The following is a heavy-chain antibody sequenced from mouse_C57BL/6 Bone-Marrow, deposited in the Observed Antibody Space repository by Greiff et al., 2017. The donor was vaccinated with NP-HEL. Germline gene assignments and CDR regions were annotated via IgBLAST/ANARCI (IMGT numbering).Heavy chain of an antibody. D-gene: IGHD2-3*01. J-gene: IGHJ2*01. CDR3: ASLCFDY. Sequence: QVQLQQSGPGLVQPSQSLSITCTVSGFSLTSYGVHWVRQSPGKGLEWLGVIWSGGSTDYNAAFISRLSISKDNSKSQVFFKMNSLQADDTAIYYCASLCFDYWGQGTTLTVSS. CDR1: GFSLTSYG. V-gene: IGHV2-2*01. CDR2: IWSGGST.